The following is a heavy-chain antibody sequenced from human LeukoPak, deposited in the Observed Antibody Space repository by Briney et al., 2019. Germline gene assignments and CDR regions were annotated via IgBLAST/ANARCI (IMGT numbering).Heavy chain of an antibody. Sequence: ASVKVSCKASGGTFSSYAISWVRQAPGQGLEWMGGILPIFGTANYAQKFQGRVTITADESTSTAYMELSSRTSDDTAVYFCATWRLHFAIWGQGTMVPVAS. V-gene: IGHV1-69*13. CDR3: ATWRLHFAI. CDR1: GGTFSSYA. J-gene: IGHJ3*02. CDR2: ILPIFGTA.